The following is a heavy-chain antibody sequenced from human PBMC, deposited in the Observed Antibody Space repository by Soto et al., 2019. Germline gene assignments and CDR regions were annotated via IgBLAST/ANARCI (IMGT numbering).Heavy chain of an antibody. Sequence: QLQLQESGPGLVKPSETLSLTCTVSGGSISNSSYYWGWIRQPPGKGLEWIGHIYYTGTSYSNPSRKVRVTLAVDTSKNQFSLKLNSMTAADTAVFYCTSLQRRWLSSDSWGQGTLVTVSS. J-gene: IGHJ4*02. CDR1: GGSISNSSYY. D-gene: IGHD5-12*01. CDR3: TSLQRRWLSSDS. CDR2: IYYTGTS. V-gene: IGHV4-39*01.